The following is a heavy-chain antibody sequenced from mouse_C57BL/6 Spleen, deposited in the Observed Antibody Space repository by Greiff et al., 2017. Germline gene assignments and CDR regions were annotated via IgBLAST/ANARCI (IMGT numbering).Heavy chain of an antibody. CDR3: ARDYYGSPPYAMDY. V-gene: IGHV1-19*01. CDR2: INPYNGGT. Sequence: VQLKQSGPVLVKPGASVTMSCKASGYTFTDYYMNWVKQSHGKSLEWIGVINPYNGGTSYNQKFTGKATLTVDKSSSTAYMELNSLTSEDSSVYYCARDYYGSPPYAMDYWGQGTSVTVSS. CDR1: GYTFTDYY. J-gene: IGHJ4*01. D-gene: IGHD1-1*01.